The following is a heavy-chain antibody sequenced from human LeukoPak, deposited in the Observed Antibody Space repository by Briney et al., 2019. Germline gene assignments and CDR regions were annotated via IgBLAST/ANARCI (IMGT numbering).Heavy chain of an antibody. CDR3: ARDPSVIGTGLDY. CDR1: GYTFTDYY. D-gene: IGHD2-21*01. Sequence: ASVKVSCKASGYTFTDYYIHWVRQAPGQGLEWMGWINPNSGGTNSAQKFQGRVSMTRDTSIRTAFMELSSLRSDDTAVYYCARDPSVIGTGLDYWGQGTLVTVSS. CDR2: INPNSGGT. V-gene: IGHV1-2*02. J-gene: IGHJ4*02.